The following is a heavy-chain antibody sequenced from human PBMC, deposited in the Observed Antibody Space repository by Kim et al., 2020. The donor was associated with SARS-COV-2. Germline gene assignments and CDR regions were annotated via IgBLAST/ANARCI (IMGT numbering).Heavy chain of an antibody. CDR2: ITSDGTYK. Sequence: GGSLRLSCAASGFSFTTYAMYWVCQAPGKGLEWVAVITSDGTYKTYADSVKGRFTISRDTSKNTLYLQMDSLRVEDTALYYCARPRGSGSYFDNWGQGTLVTVTS. CDR3: ARPRGSGSYFDN. V-gene: IGHV3-30*14. D-gene: IGHD1-26*01. CDR1: GFSFTTYA. J-gene: IGHJ4*02.